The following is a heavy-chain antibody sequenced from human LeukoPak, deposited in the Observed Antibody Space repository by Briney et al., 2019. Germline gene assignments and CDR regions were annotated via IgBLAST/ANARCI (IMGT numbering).Heavy chain of an antibody. J-gene: IGHJ4*02. Sequence: SETLSLTCTVSGGSVSSGSYYWSWIRQPPGKGLEWIGYIYYSGSTNYNPSLKSRVTISVDTSKNQFSLELSSVTAADTAVYYCARTGHSVDYWGQGTLVTVSS. CDR1: GGSVSSGSYY. V-gene: IGHV4-61*01. D-gene: IGHD1-26*01. CDR3: ARTGHSVDY. CDR2: IYYSGST.